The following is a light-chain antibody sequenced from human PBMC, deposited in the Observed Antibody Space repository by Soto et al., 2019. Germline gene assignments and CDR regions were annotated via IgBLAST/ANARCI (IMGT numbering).Light chain of an antibody. CDR1: SSNIGAGYD. Sequence: QSVLTQPPSVSGAPGQSVTISCTGSSSNIGAGYDVHWYQQLPGTAPKLLIYGNSNRPSGVPDRFSGSKSGTSASLAITGLQAEDEADYYCQSYDSSLTVFGTGTKVTVL. CDR3: QSYDSSLTV. V-gene: IGLV1-40*01. CDR2: GNS. J-gene: IGLJ1*01.